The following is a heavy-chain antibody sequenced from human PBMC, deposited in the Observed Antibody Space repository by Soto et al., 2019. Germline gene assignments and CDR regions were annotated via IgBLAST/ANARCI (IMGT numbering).Heavy chain of an antibody. J-gene: IGHJ3*02. CDR1: GYTFTGYY. CDR3: ASAPIVGENFYYDGLDI. D-gene: IGHD1-26*01. V-gene: IGHV1-2*04. CDR2: INPNSGGT. Sequence: ASVKVSCKASGYTFTGYYMHWVRQAPGQGLEWMGWINPNSGGTNYAQKFQGWVTMTRDTSISTAYMELSRLRSDDTAVYYCASAPIVGENFYYDGLDIWGQGTMVTVSS.